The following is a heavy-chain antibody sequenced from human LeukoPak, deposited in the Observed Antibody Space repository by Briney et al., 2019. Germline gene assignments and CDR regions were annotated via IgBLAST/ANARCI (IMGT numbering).Heavy chain of an antibody. CDR3: ASHSDDGY. CDR2: VYYSGNT. CDR1: GGSIRSYY. J-gene: IGHJ4*02. Sequence: SETLSLTCTVSGGSIRSYYWGWIRQPPGKGLEWIGSVYYSGNTYYHPSLKSRVTISVDTSKNQFSLMRNSVTAADTAVDYCASHSDDGYWGQGTLVTVSS. D-gene: IGHD1-1*01. V-gene: IGHV4-39*01.